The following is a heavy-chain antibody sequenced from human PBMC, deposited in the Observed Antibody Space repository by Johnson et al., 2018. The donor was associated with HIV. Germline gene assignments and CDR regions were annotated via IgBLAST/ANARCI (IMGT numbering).Heavy chain of an antibody. D-gene: IGHD6-19*01. V-gene: IGHV3-7*01. J-gene: IGHJ3*02. CDR1: GFTFSSYW. CDR3: AKIIGYSSGLEI. CDR2: IKQDGSEK. Sequence: VQLVESGGGVVQPGRSLRLSCAASGFTFSSYWMSWVRQAPGKGLEWVANIKQDGSEKYYVDSVKGRFTISRDNSKNTLYLQMNSLRAEDTAVYYCAKIIGYSSGLEIWGQGTMVTVSS.